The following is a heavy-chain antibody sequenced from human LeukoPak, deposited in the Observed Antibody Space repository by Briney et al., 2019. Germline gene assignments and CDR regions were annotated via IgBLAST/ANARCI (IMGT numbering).Heavy chain of an antibody. D-gene: IGHD5-24*01. CDR3: ARDGSVQEMATIPYET. J-gene: IGHJ5*02. V-gene: IGHV3-21*01. Sequence: GGSLRLSCAASGFTFSSYSMNWVRQAPGKGLEWVSSISSSSSYIYYADSVKGRFTSSRDNAKNSLYLQMNSLRAEDTAVYYCARDGSVQEMATIPYETWGQGTLVTVSS. CDR1: GFTFSSYS. CDR2: ISSSSSYI.